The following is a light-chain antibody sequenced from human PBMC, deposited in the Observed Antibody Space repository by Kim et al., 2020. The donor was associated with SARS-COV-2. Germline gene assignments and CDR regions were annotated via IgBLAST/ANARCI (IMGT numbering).Light chain of an antibody. CDR3: QQSYRPPHT. J-gene: IGKJ2*01. CDR1: QSISNY. CDR2: TAS. V-gene: IGKV1-39*01. Sequence: SASVGDSVSIACRASQSISNYLNWYQEKPGTVPKLLIYTASTLQSGVPSRFSGSGSGTDFTLTISSLQPEDFATYYCQQSYRPPHTLGQGTKLEI.